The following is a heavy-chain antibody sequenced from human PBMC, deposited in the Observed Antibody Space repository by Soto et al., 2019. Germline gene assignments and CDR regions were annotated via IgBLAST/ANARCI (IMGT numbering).Heavy chain of an antibody. J-gene: IGHJ4*02. CDR2: ISGSGGVT. V-gene: IGHV3-23*01. D-gene: IGHD3-10*01. CDR3: EKNRQFRSYYESAGHYDN. CDR1: GFTFKNYD. Sequence: EVELLESGGGLVQPGGSLRLSCVASGFTFKNYDMRWIRQAPGKGLEWVSGISGSGGVTYYADSVKGRFTISRDNSKNTHYLQMNSLRAEDAAIYYCEKNRQFRSYYESAGHYDNWGQGTLVTVSS.